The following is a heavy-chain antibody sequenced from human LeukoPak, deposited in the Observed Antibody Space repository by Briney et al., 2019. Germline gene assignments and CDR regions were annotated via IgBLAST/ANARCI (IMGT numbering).Heavy chain of an antibody. CDR1: GLSLSISGMR. D-gene: IGHD1-26*01. Sequence: SGPALVKPTQTLTLTCTFSGLSLSISGMRVSWIRQPPGKALEWLARIDWDDDKFYSTSLKTRLTISKDTSKNQVVLTMTNMDPVDTATYYCARIRWDDAFDIWGQGTMVTVSS. CDR3: ARIRWDDAFDI. V-gene: IGHV2-70*04. J-gene: IGHJ3*02. CDR2: IDWDDDK.